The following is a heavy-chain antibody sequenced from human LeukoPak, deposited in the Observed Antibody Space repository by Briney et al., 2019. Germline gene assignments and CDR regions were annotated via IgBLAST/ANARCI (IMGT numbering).Heavy chain of an antibody. CDR2: ISGSGLST. CDR3: AKETHDSYGKPIIAFDI. V-gene: IGHV3-23*01. CDR1: GYPFSSYA. J-gene: IGHJ3*02. Sequence: GGSLRLSCAAAGYPFSSYAMSWVRQAPWKGLEWVSAISGSGLSTYYADSVRGRFSISRDNSKNMVYLEMNSLRAEDTAVYYCAKETHDSYGKPIIAFDIWGQGTMVTVSS. D-gene: IGHD5-18*01.